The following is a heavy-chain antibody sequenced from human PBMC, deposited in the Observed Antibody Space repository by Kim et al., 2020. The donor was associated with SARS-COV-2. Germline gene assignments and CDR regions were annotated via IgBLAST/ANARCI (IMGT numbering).Heavy chain of an antibody. CDR2: INHSGST. CDR3: ARGLKQQLVDSTDY. J-gene: IGHJ4*02. Sequence: SETLSLTCAVYGGSFSGYYWSWIRQPPGKGLEWIGEINHSGSTNYNPSLKSRVTISVDTSKNQFSLKLSSVTAVDTAVYYCARGLKQQLVDSTDYWGQGTLVTVSS. CDR1: GGSFSGYY. V-gene: IGHV4-34*01. D-gene: IGHD6-13*01.